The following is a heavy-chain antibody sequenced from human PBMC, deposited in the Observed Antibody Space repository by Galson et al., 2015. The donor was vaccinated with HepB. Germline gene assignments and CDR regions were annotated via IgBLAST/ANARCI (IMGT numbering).Heavy chain of an antibody. CDR2: ISSGSSTI. CDR3: AISRSSGRGASDI. J-gene: IGHJ3*02. Sequence: SLSLSCAASGFTCSSCIKNWVRQAPGKGLEWVSYISSGSSTIYYADSVKGRFTISRDNVKNSLYLQMDSLRDEDTAVYYCAISRSSGRGASDIWGQGTMVTVSS. V-gene: IGHV3-48*02. CDR1: GFTCSSCI. D-gene: IGHD6-19*01.